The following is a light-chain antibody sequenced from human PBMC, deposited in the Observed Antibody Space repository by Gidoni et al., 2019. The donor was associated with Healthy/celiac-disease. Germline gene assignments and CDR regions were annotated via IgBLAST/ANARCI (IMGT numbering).Light chain of an antibody. CDR1: QGVSSN. CDR3: QQYNNWPPWT. CDR2: GAS. V-gene: IGKV3-15*01. Sequence: EIVMTQHPATLSVSPGERATLSCRASQGVSSNLARYQQKPGQAPRLLIYGASTRATGIPARFSGSGSGTEFTLTISSLQSEDFAVYYCQQYNNWPPWTFXQXTKVEIK. J-gene: IGKJ1*01.